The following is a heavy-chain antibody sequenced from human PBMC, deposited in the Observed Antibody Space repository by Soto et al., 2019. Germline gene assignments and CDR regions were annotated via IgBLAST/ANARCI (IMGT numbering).Heavy chain of an antibody. V-gene: IGHV3-53*01. CDR3: ARDLIEHDAFDI. CDR1: GFTVSSNY. Sequence: EVQLLESGGGLVQPGGSLRLSCAASGFTVSSNYMSWVRQAPGKGLEWVSVIYSGGSTYYADSVKGRFTISRDNSKNTLYLQMNSLRAEDTAVYYCARDLIEHDAFDIWGQGTMVTVSS. D-gene: IGHD2-15*01. CDR2: IYSGGST. J-gene: IGHJ3*02.